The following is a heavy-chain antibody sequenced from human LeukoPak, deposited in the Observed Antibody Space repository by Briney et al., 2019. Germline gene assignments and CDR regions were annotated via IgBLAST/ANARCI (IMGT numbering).Heavy chain of an antibody. J-gene: IGHJ4*02. CDR3: ARGGIAAAGNYFDY. D-gene: IGHD6-13*01. CDR1: GGSISSSSCY. CDR2: IYYVGST. Sequence: SETLSLTCTVSGGSISSSSCYWDWIRQSPGKGLEWLGSIYYVGSTYYNPSLESRVTISVDTSKNQFSLKLSSVTAADTAVYYCARGGIAAAGNYFDYWGQGTLVTVSS. V-gene: IGHV4-39*01.